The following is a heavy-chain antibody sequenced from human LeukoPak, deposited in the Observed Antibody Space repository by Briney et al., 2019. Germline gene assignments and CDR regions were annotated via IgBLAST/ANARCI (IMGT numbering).Heavy chain of an antibody. Sequence: PAGRSLRLSCAASGFTFDDYATHWVRQAPGKGLEWVSGISWNSGSIGYADSVEGRFTISRDNAKNSLYLQMNSLRAEDTALYYCAKGGHALDYWGQGTLVTVSS. CDR3: AKGGHALDY. V-gene: IGHV3-9*01. CDR2: ISWNSGSI. CDR1: GFTFDDYA. D-gene: IGHD2-8*01. J-gene: IGHJ4*02.